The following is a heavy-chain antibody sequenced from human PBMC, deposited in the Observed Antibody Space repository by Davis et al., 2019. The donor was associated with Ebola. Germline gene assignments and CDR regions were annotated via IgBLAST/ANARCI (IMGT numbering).Heavy chain of an antibody. CDR1: GFTFSSYW. CDR3: AKGYYDFWSGYYAYYYYGMDV. Sequence: GGSLRLSCAASGFTFSSYWMHWVRQAPGKGLEWVSAISGSGGSTYYADSVKGRFTISRDNSKNTLYLQMNSLRAEDTAVYYCAKGYYDFWSGYYAYYYYGMDVWGQGTTVTVSS. D-gene: IGHD3-3*01. J-gene: IGHJ6*02. CDR2: ISGSGGST. V-gene: IGHV3-23*01.